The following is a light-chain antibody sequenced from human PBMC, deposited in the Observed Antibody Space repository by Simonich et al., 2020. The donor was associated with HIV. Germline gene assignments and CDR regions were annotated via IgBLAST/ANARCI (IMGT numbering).Light chain of an antibody. J-gene: IGKJ1*01. CDR3: QQYNNWPPWT. Sequence: EIVMTQSPATLSVSPGERATLSCRASQSVSSSLAWYQQKPGQAPRLLIYGASTRATGIPARLRGSGSGTEFTLTISSMQSEDVAVYYCQQYNNWPPWTFGQGTKVEIK. V-gene: IGKV3-15*01. CDR2: GAS. CDR1: QSVSSS.